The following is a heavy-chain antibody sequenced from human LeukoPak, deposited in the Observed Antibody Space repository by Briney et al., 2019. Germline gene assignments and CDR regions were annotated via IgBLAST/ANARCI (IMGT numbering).Heavy chain of an antibody. Sequence: GASVKVSCKASGYTFTSYGISWVRQAPGQGLEWMGWISAYNGNTNYAQKLQGRVTMTTDTSTSTAYMELRSLRSDDTAVYYCARAHYYYDSSGSYFDYWGQGTLVTVSS. CDR2: ISAYNGNT. V-gene: IGHV1-18*01. D-gene: IGHD3-22*01. J-gene: IGHJ4*02. CDR1: GYTFTSYG. CDR3: ARAHYYYDSSGSYFDY.